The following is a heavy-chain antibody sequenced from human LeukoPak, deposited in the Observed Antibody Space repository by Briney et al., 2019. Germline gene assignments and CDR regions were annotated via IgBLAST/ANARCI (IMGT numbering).Heavy chain of an antibody. D-gene: IGHD2-15*01. CDR3: AREVVVARLSGPGGVAFDI. J-gene: IGHJ3*02. V-gene: IGHV3-64*01. Sequence: GGSLRLSCAASGFTFISYAMHWVRQAPGKGLEYVSAISSNGGSTYYANSVKGRFTISRDNSKNTLYLQMGSLRAEDMAVYYCAREVVVARLSGPGGVAFDIWGQGTMVTVSS. CDR2: ISSNGGST. CDR1: GFTFISYA.